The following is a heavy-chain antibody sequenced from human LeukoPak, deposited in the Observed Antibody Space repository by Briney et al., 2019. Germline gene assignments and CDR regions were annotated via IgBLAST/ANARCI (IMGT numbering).Heavy chain of an antibody. CDR2: ISGSGAGT. D-gene: IGHD6-6*01. CDR1: GFTFSSYA. J-gene: IGHJ4*02. CDR3: AKRIAVRPNYYFDH. V-gene: IGHV3-23*01. Sequence: GGSLRLSCAASGFTFSSYAMHWVLQAPGKGLEWVSAISGSGAGTYYADSVKGRFTISRDNSKNTLYLQMNSLRAEDTAVYYCAKRIAVRPNYYFDHWGQGTLVTVSS.